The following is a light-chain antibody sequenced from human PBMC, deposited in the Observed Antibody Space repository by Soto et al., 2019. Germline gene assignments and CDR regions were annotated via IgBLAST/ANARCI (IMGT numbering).Light chain of an antibody. V-gene: IGLV2-14*01. Sequence: QSALTQPASVSGSPGQSITISCTGTSSDVGGYNYVSWYQQHPGKAPKLMIYDVSNRPSGVSNRFSGSKSGNTASLTISGLQAEDEADYYCLSYTSSSTCVVFGGGTKLTVL. J-gene: IGLJ2*01. CDR3: LSYTSSSTCVV. CDR1: SSDVGGYNY. CDR2: DVS.